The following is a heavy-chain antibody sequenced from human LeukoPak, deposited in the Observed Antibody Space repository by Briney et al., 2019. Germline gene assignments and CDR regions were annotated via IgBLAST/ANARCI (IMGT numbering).Heavy chain of an antibody. CDR1: GDSISSRSFY. D-gene: IGHD2-15*01. Sequence: PSETLSLTCSVSGDSISSRSFYWGWIRQPPGKGPEWIGSIYYSGNTYYNPSLKSRVTLSVDTSKNQFSLKLSSVTAADMAVYYCARHSLDIVVVISATDSWFDPWGQGTLVTVSS. V-gene: IGHV4-39*01. CDR2: IYYSGNT. CDR3: ARHSLDIVVVISATDSWFDP. J-gene: IGHJ5*02.